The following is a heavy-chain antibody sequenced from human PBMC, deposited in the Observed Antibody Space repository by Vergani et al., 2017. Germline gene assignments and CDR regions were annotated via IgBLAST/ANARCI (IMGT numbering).Heavy chain of an antibody. CDR1: EYSFGNYW. CDR2: IYSADSDT. Sequence: EVELVQSGPEMRKPGESLKIPCKGSEYSFGNYWIGWVRQMPGKGLEWMGIIYSADSDTRYSPSFQGQVTISADKSISTAFLQWDSLKASDTALYYCARHTTYTDSWGQGTLVTVSS. V-gene: IGHV5-51*01. J-gene: IGHJ4*02. CDR3: ARHTTYTDS. D-gene: IGHD1-1*01.